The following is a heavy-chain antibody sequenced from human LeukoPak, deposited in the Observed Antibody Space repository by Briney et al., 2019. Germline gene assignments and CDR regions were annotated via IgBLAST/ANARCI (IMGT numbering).Heavy chain of an antibody. CDR2: IYYSGST. CDR3: ARRPGGYWYFDL. Sequence: PSETLSLTCTVSGGSISSYYWSWIRQPPGKGLEWIGYIYYSGSTNYNPSLKSRVNISVDMSRNQFSLNLSSVTAADTAVYYCARRPGGYWYFDLWGRGTLVTVSS. D-gene: IGHD3-16*01. J-gene: IGHJ2*01. CDR1: GGSISSYY. V-gene: IGHV4-59*08.